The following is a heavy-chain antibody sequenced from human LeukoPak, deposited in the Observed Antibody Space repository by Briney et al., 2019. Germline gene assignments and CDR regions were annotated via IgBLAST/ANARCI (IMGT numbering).Heavy chain of an antibody. CDR3: ARGRSGSYYVY. CDR2: IIPIFGTA. Sequence: GASVKVSCKASGGTFSSYAISWVRQAPGQGLEWMGGIIPIFGTANYAQKFQGRVTITRNASISTAYMELSSLRSEDTAVYYCARGRSGSYYVYWGQGTLVTVSS. V-gene: IGHV1-69*05. CDR1: GGTFSSYA. J-gene: IGHJ4*02. D-gene: IGHD1-26*01.